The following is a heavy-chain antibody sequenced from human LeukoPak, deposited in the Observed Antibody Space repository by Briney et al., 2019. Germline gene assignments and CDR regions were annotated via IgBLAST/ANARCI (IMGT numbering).Heavy chain of an antibody. J-gene: IGHJ4*02. CDR3: ARDIQVRGQWLY. V-gene: IGHV3-7*01. CDR2: IKQDGSEQ. CDR1: GFTFSSSW. D-gene: IGHD6-19*01. Sequence: GVSLRLSCAASGFTFSSSWMTWVRQAPGKGLEWVANIKQDGSEQYYVDSVKGRFTISRDNTMNSLFLQMDSLRAEDTAMYYCARDIQVRGQWLYWGQGTLVTVSS.